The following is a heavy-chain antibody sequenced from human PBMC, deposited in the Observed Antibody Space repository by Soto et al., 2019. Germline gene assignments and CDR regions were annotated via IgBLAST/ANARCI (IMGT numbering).Heavy chain of an antibody. J-gene: IGHJ6*02. CDR3: ATDQYNWNYYYYYGMDV. CDR1: GFTFSSYA. D-gene: IGHD1-20*01. V-gene: IGHV3-23*01. Sequence: GGSLRLSCAASGFTFSSYAMSWVRQAPGKGLEWVSAISGSGGSTYYADSVKGRFTISRDNSKNTLYLQMNSLRAEDTAVYYCATDQYNWNYYYYYGMDVWGQGTTVTVSS. CDR2: ISGSGGST.